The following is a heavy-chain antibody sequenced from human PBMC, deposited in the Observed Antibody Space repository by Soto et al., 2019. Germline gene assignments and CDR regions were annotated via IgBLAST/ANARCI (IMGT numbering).Heavy chain of an antibody. CDR1: GFPFSSYG. D-gene: IGHD6-19*01. V-gene: IGHV3-33*01. J-gene: IGHJ4*02. CDR2: IWYDGSNK. Sequence: QVQLVESGGGVVQPGRSLRLSCAASGFPFSSYGMHWVRQAPGKGLEWVAVIWYDGSNKYYADSVKGRFTISRDNSKNMLYLQMNSLRAEDTAMYYCARSGGWGQGTLVTVSS. CDR3: ARSGG.